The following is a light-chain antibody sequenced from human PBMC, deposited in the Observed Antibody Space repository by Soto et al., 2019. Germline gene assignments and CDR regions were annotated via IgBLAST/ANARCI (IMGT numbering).Light chain of an antibody. CDR3: QQYNNWPLT. CDR1: QSVDNN. CDR2: GAS. Sequence: EIVMTQSPVTLSASPGESATLSCRASQSVDNNLAWYQQKPGQAPRLLIYGASTRATGIPARFSGSGSGTEFTLTISSLQSEDFAVYYCQQYNNWPLTFGQGTRLEI. J-gene: IGKJ5*01. V-gene: IGKV3-15*01.